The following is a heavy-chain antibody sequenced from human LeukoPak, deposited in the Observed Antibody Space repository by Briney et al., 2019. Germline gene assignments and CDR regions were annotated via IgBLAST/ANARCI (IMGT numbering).Heavy chain of an antibody. J-gene: IGHJ3*02. CDR2: IYYSGST. CDR1: GGSISSYY. V-gene: IGHV4-59*01. CDR3: ASLAGGNSESSDAFDI. Sequence: PSETLSLTCTVSGGSISSYYWSWIRQPPGKGLEWIGYIYYSGSTNYNPSLKSRVTISVDTSKNQFSLKLSSVTAADTAVYYCASLAGGNSESSDAFDIWGQGTMVTVSS. D-gene: IGHD4-23*01.